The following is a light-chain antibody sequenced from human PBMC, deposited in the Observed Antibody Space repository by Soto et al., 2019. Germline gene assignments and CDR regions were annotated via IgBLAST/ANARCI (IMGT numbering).Light chain of an antibody. CDR2: DVS. J-gene: IGLJ1*01. CDR1: SSDVGFNNY. V-gene: IGLV2-11*01. Sequence: QSALTQPRSVSGSPGQSVSISCTGTSSDVGFNNYVSWYQQHPGKAPTVMIFDVSKRPSGVPDRFSGSKSGNTASLTISGLQDEDEADYYCCSYAATYTFVFGTGTKVTVL. CDR3: CSYAATYTFV.